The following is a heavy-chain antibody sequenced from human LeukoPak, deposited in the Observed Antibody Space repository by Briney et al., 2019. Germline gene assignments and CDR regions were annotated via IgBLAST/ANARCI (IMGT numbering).Heavy chain of an antibody. V-gene: IGHV1-46*01. CDR2: INPSGGST. D-gene: IGHD5-24*01. CDR3: ARVRRDGYIHDAFDI. Sequence: ASVKVSCKSSGYTFTSYYMYWVRQAPGQGLEWMGIINPSGGSTSYAQKFQGRVTMTRDTSTSTVYMELSSLRSEDTAVYYCARVRRDGYIHDAFDIWGQGTMVTVSS. J-gene: IGHJ3*02. CDR1: GYTFTSYY.